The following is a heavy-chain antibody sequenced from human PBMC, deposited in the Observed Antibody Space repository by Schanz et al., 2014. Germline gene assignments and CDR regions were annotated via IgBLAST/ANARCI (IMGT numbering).Heavy chain of an antibody. V-gene: IGHV1-46*01. CDR2: VNPGGGST. CDR3: ARGSLAGYVALLMDDNDY. J-gene: IGHJ4*02. CDR1: GYPFTNYY. D-gene: IGHD2-2*03. Sequence: QVHLEQSGPEVKKPGASVKLSCRASGYPFTNYYIHWVRQAPGQGLEWMGIVNPGGGSTSVAQRFQTRVTQARDTTTSTAYLGLTRLRFEDTAVYYCARGSLAGYVALLMDDNDYWGQGTLLTVSS.